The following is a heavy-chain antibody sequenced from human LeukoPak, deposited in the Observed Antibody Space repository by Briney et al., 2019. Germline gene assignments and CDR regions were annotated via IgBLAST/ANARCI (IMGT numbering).Heavy chain of an antibody. Sequence: GGSLRLSCAASGFTFSSYWMHWVRQAPGKGLVWVSRINGDGSSTNYADSVKGRFTISRDNAKNTLYLQMNSLRAEDTAVYYCAKDRGYDSSGYYPLDAFDIWGQGTMVTVSS. CDR1: GFTFSSYW. V-gene: IGHV3-74*01. D-gene: IGHD3-22*01. CDR3: AKDRGYDSSGYYPLDAFDI. CDR2: INGDGSST. J-gene: IGHJ3*02.